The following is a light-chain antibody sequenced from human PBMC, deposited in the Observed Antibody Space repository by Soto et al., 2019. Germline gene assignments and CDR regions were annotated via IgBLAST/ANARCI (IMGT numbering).Light chain of an antibody. V-gene: IGLV2-8*01. CDR1: RSDIGDSNY. CDR3: ASKAGSSRHVV. J-gene: IGLJ2*01. Sequence: QSALTQPPSASGSPGQSVTISCTGSRSDIGDSNYVSWYQQHPRKAPKLIISEVINRPSGVPDRFSASKSGNTASLTIPGLQAEDEADYYCASKAGSSRHVVFGGGTKVTVL. CDR2: EVI.